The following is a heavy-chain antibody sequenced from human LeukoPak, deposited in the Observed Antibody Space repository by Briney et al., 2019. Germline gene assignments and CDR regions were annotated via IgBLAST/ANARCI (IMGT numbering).Heavy chain of an antibody. V-gene: IGHV3-53*01. D-gene: IGHD1-14*01. Sequence: GGSLRLSCAASGFTVSSNYMSWVRQPPGKGLEWVSVIYSGGATYYADSVKGRFTISRDNSKNTLYLQVNSLRAEDTAVYYCARDQVSWGQGTLVTVSS. CDR1: GFTVSSNY. J-gene: IGHJ5*02. CDR2: IYSGGAT. CDR3: ARDQVS.